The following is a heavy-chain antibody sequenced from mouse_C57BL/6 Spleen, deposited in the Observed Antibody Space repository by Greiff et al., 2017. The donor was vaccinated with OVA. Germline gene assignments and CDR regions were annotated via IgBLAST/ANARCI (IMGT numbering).Heavy chain of an antibody. D-gene: IGHD2-4*01. Sequence: QVQLKQSGAELVRPGASVKLSCKASGYTFTDYYINWVKQRPGQGLEWIARIYPGNGNTYYNEKFKGKATLTADKSSSTAYMELSSLTSEDSAVYVCARSYDYGAWFAYWGKGTLVTVSA. CDR3: ARSYDYGAWFAY. V-gene: IGHV1-76*01. J-gene: IGHJ3*01. CDR1: GYTFTDYY. CDR2: IYPGNGNT.